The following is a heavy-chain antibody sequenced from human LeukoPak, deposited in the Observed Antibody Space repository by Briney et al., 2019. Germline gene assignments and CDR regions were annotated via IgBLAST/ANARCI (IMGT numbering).Heavy chain of an antibody. CDR2: IIPIFGTA. J-gene: IGHJ4*02. V-gene: IGHV1-69*13. D-gene: IGHD5-18*01. Sequence: ASVNVSCKASGGTFSSYAISWVRQAPGQGLEWMGGIIPIFGTANYAQKFQGRVTITADESTSTAYMELSSLRSEDTAVYYCARGMGIQLWLDYWGQGTLVTVSS. CDR1: GGTFSSYA. CDR3: ARGMGIQLWLDY.